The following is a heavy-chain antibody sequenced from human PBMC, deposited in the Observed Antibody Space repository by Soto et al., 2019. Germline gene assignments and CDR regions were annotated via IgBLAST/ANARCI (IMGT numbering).Heavy chain of an antibody. Sequence: PSETLSLTCAVYGGSFSGYYWSWIRQPPGKGLEWIGEINHSGSTNYNPSLKSRVTISVDTSKNQFSLKLSSVTAADTAVYYCARVISNYYYYMLVSCKTTTVSV. V-gene: IGHV4-34*01. J-gene: IGHJ6*03. CDR3: ARVISNYYYYMLV. D-gene: IGHD3-22*01. CDR1: GGSFSGYY. CDR2: INHSGST.